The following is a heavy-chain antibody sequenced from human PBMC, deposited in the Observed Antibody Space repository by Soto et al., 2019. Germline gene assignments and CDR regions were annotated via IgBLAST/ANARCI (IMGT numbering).Heavy chain of an antibody. CDR2: IAETGSST. CDR3: ASISPYSGYDSIDY. V-gene: IGHV3-23*01. D-gene: IGHD5-12*01. Sequence: HPGGSLRLSCATSGLNFNGYTMSWVRQSPGQGLEWVSGIAETGSSTYYADSVKGRFTISRDNAKNSLYLQMNSLRAEDTAVYYCASISPYSGYDSIDYWGQGTLVTVSS. J-gene: IGHJ4*02. CDR1: GLNFNGYT.